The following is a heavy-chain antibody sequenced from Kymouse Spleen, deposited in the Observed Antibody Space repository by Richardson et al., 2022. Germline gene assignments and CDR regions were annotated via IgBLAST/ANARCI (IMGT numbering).Heavy chain of an antibody. CDR1: GFTFSSYA. V-gene: IGHV3-23*04. J-gene: IGHJ6*02. CDR3: AKDLVGATTAYYYYYGMDV. Sequence: EVQLVESGGGLVQPGGSLRLSCAASGFTFSSYAMSWVRQAPGKGLEWVSAISGSGGSTYYADSVKGRFTISRDNSKNTLYLQMNSLRAEDTAVYYCAKDLVGATTAYYYYYGMDVWGQGTTVTVSS. CDR2: ISGSGGST. D-gene: IGHD1-26*01.